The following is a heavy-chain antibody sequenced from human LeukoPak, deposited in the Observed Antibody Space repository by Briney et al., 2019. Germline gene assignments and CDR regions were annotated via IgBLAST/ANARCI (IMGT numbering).Heavy chain of an antibody. Sequence: GGSLRLSCAASGFTFRTYTMSWVRQAPGKLLEWVSSISSDSRYIYYADSVKGRFTISRDSAQNSLYLQMNSLRVEDTAVYYCARDFRYEGDYWGQGTLVTVSS. D-gene: IGHD5-12*01. CDR3: ARDFRYEGDY. CDR2: ISSDSRYI. J-gene: IGHJ4*02. CDR1: GFTFRTYT. V-gene: IGHV3-21*01.